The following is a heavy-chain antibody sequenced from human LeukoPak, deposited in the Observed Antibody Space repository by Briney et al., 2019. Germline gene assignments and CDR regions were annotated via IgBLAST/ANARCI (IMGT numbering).Heavy chain of an antibody. CDR1: GGSISSSNW. Sequence: PSETLSLTCAVSGGSISSSNWWSWVRQPPGKGLEWIGEIYHSGSTNYNPSLKSRVTISVDTSKNRFSLKLSSVTAADTAVYYCARGGAMVDWGQGTLVTVSS. J-gene: IGHJ4*02. CDR3: ARGGAMVD. D-gene: IGHD5-18*01. V-gene: IGHV4-4*02. CDR2: IYHSGST.